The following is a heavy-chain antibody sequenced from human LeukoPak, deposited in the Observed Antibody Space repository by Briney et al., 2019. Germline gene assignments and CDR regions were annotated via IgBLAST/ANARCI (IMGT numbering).Heavy chain of an antibody. J-gene: IGHJ1*01. CDR2: IVPIFDTA. CDR1: GGTFSSYA. Sequence: GASVKGSCKAFGGTFSSYAITWGRQAPGQGLEWMGSIVPIFDTASYAQNFQGRVTTTTHESTSTAYMELSSLRSEDTAVYYCARGGYHYDSSGYSRNNEYFQHWGQGTLVTVSS. CDR3: ARGGYHYDSSGYSRNNEYFQH. V-gene: IGHV1-69*05. D-gene: IGHD3-22*01.